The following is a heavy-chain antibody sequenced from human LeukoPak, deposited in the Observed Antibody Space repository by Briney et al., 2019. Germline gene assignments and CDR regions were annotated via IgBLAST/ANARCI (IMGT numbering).Heavy chain of an antibody. Sequence: GASVKVSCKTSGYTFTSDNMHWVRLAPGHGLEWMGVVNPSSGDTSFEQKFQGRVTMTRDTSTNTVYMELSSLRSEDTAVYYCARRSVTFSFDYWGQGTLVTVSS. D-gene: IGHD3-16*01. CDR3: ARRSVTFSFDY. V-gene: IGHV1-46*01. CDR2: VNPSSGDT. CDR1: GYTFTSDN. J-gene: IGHJ4*02.